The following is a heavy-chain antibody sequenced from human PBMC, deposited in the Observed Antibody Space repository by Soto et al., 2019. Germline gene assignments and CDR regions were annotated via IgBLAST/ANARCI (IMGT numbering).Heavy chain of an antibody. CDR2: ISGSGGST. J-gene: IGHJ5*02. D-gene: IGHD2-2*01. CDR3: ARDPFQVVPAARGGDWFDP. CDR1: GFTFSSYA. Sequence: GGSLRLSCAASGFTFSSYAMSWVRQAPGKGLEWVSAISGSGGSTYYADSVKGRFTISRDNAKNSLYLQMNSLRAEDTAVYYCARDPFQVVPAARGGDWFDPWGQGTLVTVSS. V-gene: IGHV3-23*01.